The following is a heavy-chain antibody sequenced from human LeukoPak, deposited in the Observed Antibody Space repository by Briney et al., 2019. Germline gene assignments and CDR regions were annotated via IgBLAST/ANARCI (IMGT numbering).Heavy chain of an antibody. V-gene: IGHV1-46*01. D-gene: IGHD3-10*02. J-gene: IGHJ1*01. CDR2: INPSGGST. CDR3: ARGVFGELEKLMFQH. CDR1: GYTFTSYY. Sequence: GASVTVSCKASGYTFTSYYIHWVRQAPGQGLEWMGIINPSGGSTSYPQKFQDRVTMTRDTSTSTVYMELSSLKSDDTAIYYCARGVFGELEKLMFQHWGQGTLVTVPS.